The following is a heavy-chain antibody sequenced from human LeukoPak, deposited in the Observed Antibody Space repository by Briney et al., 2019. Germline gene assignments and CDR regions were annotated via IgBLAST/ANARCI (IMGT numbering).Heavy chain of an antibody. CDR2: ISGSGGST. V-gene: IGHV3-23*01. CDR1: GFTFSSYA. D-gene: IGHD2-2*01. J-gene: IGHJ4*02. CDR3: AKSRFVVVVPAAIDY. Sequence: QAGGSLRLSCAASGFTFSSYAMSWVRQAPGKGLEWVSAISGSGGSTYYADSVKGRFTISRDNSKNTLYLQMNSLRAEDTAVYYCAKSRFVVVVPAAIDYWGQGTLVTVSS.